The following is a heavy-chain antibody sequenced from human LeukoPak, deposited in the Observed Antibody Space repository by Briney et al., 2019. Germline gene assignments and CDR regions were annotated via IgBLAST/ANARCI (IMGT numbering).Heavy chain of an antibody. J-gene: IGHJ5*02. CDR2: IYYSGST. V-gene: IGHV4-39*01. Sequence: SETLSLTCTVSGGSISSSSYYWGWIRQPTGKGLEWIGSIYYSGSTYYNPSLKSRVTISVDTSKNQFSLKLSSVTAADTAVYYCARKIAAAGTGKWFDPWGQGTLVTVSS. D-gene: IGHD6-13*01. CDR3: ARKIAAAGTGKWFDP. CDR1: GGSISSSSYY.